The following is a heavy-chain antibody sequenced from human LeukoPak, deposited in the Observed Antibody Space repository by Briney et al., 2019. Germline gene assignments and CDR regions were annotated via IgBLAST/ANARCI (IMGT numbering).Heavy chain of an antibody. Sequence: GASVKVSCKASGYTFTGYYMHWVRQAPGQGLEWMGWTNPNSGGTNYAQKFQGRVTMTRDTSISTAYMELRRLRSDDTAVYCCARIVFRQYAFDIWGQGTMVTVSS. V-gene: IGHV1-2*02. CDR2: TNPNSGGT. J-gene: IGHJ3*02. CDR1: GYTFTGYY. CDR3: ARIVFRQYAFDI. D-gene: IGHD1-26*01.